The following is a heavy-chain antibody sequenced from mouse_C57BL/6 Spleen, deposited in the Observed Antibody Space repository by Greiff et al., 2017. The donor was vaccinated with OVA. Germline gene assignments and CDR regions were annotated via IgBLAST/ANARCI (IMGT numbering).Heavy chain of an antibody. CDR3: ARIDYDGYPKNFDY. D-gene: IGHD2-3*01. Sequence: QVQLKESGPGILQPSQTLSLTCSFSGFSLSTFGMGVSWIRQPSGKGLEWLAHIWWDDDKYYNPALKSRLTISKDTSKNQVFLKIANVDTADTATYYCARIDYDGYPKNFDYWGQGTTLTVSS. J-gene: IGHJ2*01. V-gene: IGHV8-8*01. CDR2: IWWDDDK. CDR1: GFSLSTFGMG.